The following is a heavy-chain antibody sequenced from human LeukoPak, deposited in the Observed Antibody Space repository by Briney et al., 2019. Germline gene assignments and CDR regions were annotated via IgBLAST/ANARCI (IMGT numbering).Heavy chain of an antibody. V-gene: IGHV3-11*04. J-gene: IGHJ5*02. CDR3: ASGAKNYDSSGYYYIRWFDP. CDR1: GFTFSDYY. D-gene: IGHD3-22*01. CDR2: ISSSGSTI. Sequence: PGGSLRLSCAASGFTFSDYYMSWIRQAPGKGLEWVSYISSSGSTIYYADSVKGRFTISRDNAKNSLYLQMNSLRAEDTAVYYCASGAKNYDSSGYYYIRWFDPWGQGTLVTVSS.